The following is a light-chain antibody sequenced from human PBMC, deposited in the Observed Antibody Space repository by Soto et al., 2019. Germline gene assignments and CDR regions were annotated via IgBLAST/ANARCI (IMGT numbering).Light chain of an antibody. Sequence: DIVLTQSPATLSLSPVERATLSCRASQSVENFLAWYQQKPGQAPRVFIYGASTRATGIPDRFSGSGSGTDFTLTISRLEPEDFAVDYGQQQGRSWITCGQGTRRELK. CDR2: GAS. V-gene: IGKV3-20*01. CDR3: QQQGRSWIT. CDR1: QSVENF. J-gene: IGKJ5*01.